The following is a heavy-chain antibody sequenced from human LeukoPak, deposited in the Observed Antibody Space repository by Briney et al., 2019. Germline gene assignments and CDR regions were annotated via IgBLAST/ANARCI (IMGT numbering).Heavy chain of an antibody. CDR3: ARVTAAGILDF. Sequence: SVKVSCKGSGITFSIYALNWVRQAPGQGLEWMGGLIPMFREPKYAQKFQGRPSLTTDQSTSTAYMELSSLESDDTAVYFCARVTAAGILDFWAQGTLVIVSS. D-gene: IGHD6-13*01. J-gene: IGHJ4*02. V-gene: IGHV1-69*05. CDR1: GITFSIYA. CDR2: LIPMFREP.